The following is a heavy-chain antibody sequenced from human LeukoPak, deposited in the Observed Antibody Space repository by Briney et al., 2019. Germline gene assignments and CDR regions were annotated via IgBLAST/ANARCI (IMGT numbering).Heavy chain of an antibody. CDR3: ARVSGSPHPPFDY. J-gene: IGHJ4*02. Sequence: SETLSLTCTVSGCSISSGDYYWIWIRQPPGKGLEWIGYIYYSGSTYYDPSLKSRVTISVDTSKNQFSLKLTSVTAADRAVIYRARVSGSPHPPFDYWGQGTLVTVSS. CDR2: IYYSGST. V-gene: IGHV4-30-4*01. CDR1: GCSISSGDYY. D-gene: IGHD1-26*01.